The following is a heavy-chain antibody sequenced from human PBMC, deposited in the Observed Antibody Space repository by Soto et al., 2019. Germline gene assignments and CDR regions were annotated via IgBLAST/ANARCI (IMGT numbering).Heavy chain of an antibody. Sequence: QVQLVESGGGVVQPGRSLRLSCAASGFTFSSYGMHWVRQAPGKGLEWVAVIWYDGSNKYYADSVKGRFTISRDNSKNTLYLQMNSLRAEDTAVYYCASDQSNDDYYYCMDDSGHGNTVTVAS. J-gene: IGHJ6*02. CDR1: GFTFSSYG. CDR3: ASDQSNDDYYYCMDD. CDR2: IWYDGSNK. V-gene: IGHV3-33*01. D-gene: IGHD1-1*01.